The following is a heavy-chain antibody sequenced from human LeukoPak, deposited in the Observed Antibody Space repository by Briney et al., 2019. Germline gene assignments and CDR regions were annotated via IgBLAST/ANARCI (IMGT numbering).Heavy chain of an antibody. V-gene: IGHV4-34*01. CDR2: INHSGST. Sequence: KPSETLSLTCAVYGGSFSGYYWSWIRQPPGKGLEWIGEINHSGSTNYNPSLKSRVTISVDTSKNQFSLKLSSVTAADTAVYYCARPAADIVVVVAATLGAFDIWGQGTMVTVSS. CDR1: GGSFSGYY. D-gene: IGHD2-15*01. J-gene: IGHJ3*02. CDR3: ARPAADIVVVVAATLGAFDI.